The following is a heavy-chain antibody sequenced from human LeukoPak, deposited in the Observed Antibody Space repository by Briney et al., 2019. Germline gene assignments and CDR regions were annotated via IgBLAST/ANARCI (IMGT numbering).Heavy chain of an antibody. J-gene: IGHJ6*02. CDR2: IYHGGST. Sequence: SETLSLTCAVSGGSISSSNWWSWVRQPPGKGLEWIGEIYHGGSTNYNPSLKSRVTISVDKSKNQFSLKLTSVTAADTAVYFCARGAVIAAADEYYYGMDVWGQGTTVTVS. V-gene: IGHV4-4*02. CDR1: GGSISSSNW. CDR3: ARGAVIAAADEYYYGMDV. D-gene: IGHD6-13*01.